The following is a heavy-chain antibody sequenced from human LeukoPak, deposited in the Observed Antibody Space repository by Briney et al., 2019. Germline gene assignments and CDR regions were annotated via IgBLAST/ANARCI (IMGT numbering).Heavy chain of an antibody. CDR3: ERDVHTSIYSPCGY. Sequence: GGSLRLSCAASGFTFSSYSMNWFRQAPGKGLEWVSSISSGSSHIYYADSVKDRFTISRDNSKNTLYLQINSLSAEDTAVYYCERDVHTSIYSPCGYWGQGTLVTVSS. CDR2: ISSGSSHI. J-gene: IGHJ4*02. V-gene: IGHV3-21*01. CDR1: GFTFSSYS. D-gene: IGHD3-3*02.